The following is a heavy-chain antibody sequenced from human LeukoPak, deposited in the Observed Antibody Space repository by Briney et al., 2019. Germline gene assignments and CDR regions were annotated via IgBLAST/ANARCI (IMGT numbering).Heavy chain of an antibody. CDR2: TYNSGST. Sequence: SETLSLTCTVSGGSISIYYWSWIRQPPGKGLEWIGYTYNSGSTNYNPSLKSRVTISVDTSKNQFSLKLSSVTAADTAVYYCARSVLSSGYPEALDYWGQGTLVTVSS. D-gene: IGHD3-22*01. CDR3: ARSVLSSGYPEALDY. V-gene: IGHV4-59*01. J-gene: IGHJ4*02. CDR1: GGSISIYY.